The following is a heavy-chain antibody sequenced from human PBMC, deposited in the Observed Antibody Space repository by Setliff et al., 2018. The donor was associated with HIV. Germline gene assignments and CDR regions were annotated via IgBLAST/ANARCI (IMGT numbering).Heavy chain of an antibody. Sequence: SVKVSCKASGGIFRREAISWVRQAPGQGLEWMGGIIPIFGTANYAQKFQDRVTITADESTSTAYMELSSLRSEDTALYYCARDRHWNGNLLCWFDPWGQGTLVTVSS. CDR3: ARDRHWNGNLLCWFDP. D-gene: IGHD1-1*01. CDR1: GGIFRREA. J-gene: IGHJ5*02. CDR2: IIPIFGTA. V-gene: IGHV1-69*13.